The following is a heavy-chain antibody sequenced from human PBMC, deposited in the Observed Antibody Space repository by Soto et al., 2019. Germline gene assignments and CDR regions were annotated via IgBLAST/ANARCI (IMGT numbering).Heavy chain of an antibody. CDR1: GGSISSSNW. D-gene: IGHD1-7*01. Sequence: QVQLQESGPGLVKPSGTLSLTCAVSGGSISSSNWWSWVRQPPGKGLEWIGEIYHSGSTNYNPSLKSRVTIPEDKSKNQFSLKLSSVPAADTAVYYCARRRDLPGTMSRYYYYGMDVWGQGTTVPGSS. CDR3: ARRRDLPGTMSRYYYYGMDV. CDR2: IYHSGST. J-gene: IGHJ6*02. V-gene: IGHV4-4*02.